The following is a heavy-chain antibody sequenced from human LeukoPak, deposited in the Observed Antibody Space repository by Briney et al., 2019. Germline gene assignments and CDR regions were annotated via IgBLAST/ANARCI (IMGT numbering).Heavy chain of an antibody. D-gene: IGHD1-14*01. CDR3: TTDLTTDFDF. CDR1: GFALSNAW. CDR2: IKSKTHGGTT. Sequence: WGSLSLSCAASGFALSNAWMSWVRQAPGKGLEWVGRIKSKTHGGTTDYAAPVKGRVTISRDDSKNTLNLQMNSLKTEDTAVYYCTTDLTTDFDFWGEGTLVTVSS. V-gene: IGHV3-15*01. J-gene: IGHJ4*02.